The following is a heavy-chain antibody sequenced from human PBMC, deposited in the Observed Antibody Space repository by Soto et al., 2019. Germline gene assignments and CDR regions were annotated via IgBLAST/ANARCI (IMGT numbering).Heavy chain of an antibody. CDR2: FFSGGTT. CDR3: AREPRGGHNFDY. V-gene: IGHV3-53*01. Sequence: EVQLVESGGGLIQPGGSLRLSCAASGFTVTSNYMSWVRQAPGKGLEWVSVFFSGGTTHYADSVKGRFTISRDNSKNTLYLQMNRLRVDDTAVYYCAREPRGGHNFDYWGQGTLVTVSS. J-gene: IGHJ4*02. CDR1: GFTVTSNY. D-gene: IGHD3-10*01.